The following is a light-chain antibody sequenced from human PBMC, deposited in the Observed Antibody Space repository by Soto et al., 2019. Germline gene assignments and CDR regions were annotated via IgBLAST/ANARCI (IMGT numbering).Light chain of an antibody. J-gene: IGKJ4*01. Sequence: EIVLTQSPATLSLSPGERATLSCRASQSISSILAWYQQKPGQAPRLLIYDASNRATGIPLRFSGSGSGTDFTLTISSLEHEDFAVYYCQQSRNWPLTFGGGTKVEIK. V-gene: IGKV3-11*01. CDR2: DAS. CDR3: QQSRNWPLT. CDR1: QSISSI.